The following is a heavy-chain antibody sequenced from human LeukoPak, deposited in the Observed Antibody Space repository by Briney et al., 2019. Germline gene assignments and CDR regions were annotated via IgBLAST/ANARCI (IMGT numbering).Heavy chain of an antibody. CDR3: SRDQQQWLANDY. D-gene: IGHD6-19*01. CDR2: IKQDGSEK. Sequence: PGGSLRLSCVASGFTFSNYWMSWVRQAPGKGLEWVANIKQDGSEKYYVDSVKGRFTISRDNAKNSLYLQMSSLRAEDTAVYYCSRDQQQWLANDYWGQGTLVTVSS. V-gene: IGHV3-7*04. CDR1: GFTFSNYW. J-gene: IGHJ4*02.